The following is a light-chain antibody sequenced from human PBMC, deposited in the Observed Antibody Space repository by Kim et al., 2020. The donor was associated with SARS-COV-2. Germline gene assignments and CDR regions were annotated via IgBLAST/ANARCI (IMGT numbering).Light chain of an antibody. CDR3: QSYDSSLSGSVV. CDR1: GSNTGAGYE. V-gene: IGLV1-40*01. J-gene: IGLJ2*01. Sequence: VPISCTGSGSNTGAGYEVHWYQQLPGTAPKLLIYGNSNRPSGVPDRFSGSKSGTSASLAITGLQAEDEADYYCQSYDSSLSGSVVFGGGTQLTVL. CDR2: GNS.